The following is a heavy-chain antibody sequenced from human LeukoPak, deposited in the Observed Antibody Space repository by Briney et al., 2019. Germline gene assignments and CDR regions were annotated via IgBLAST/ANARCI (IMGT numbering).Heavy chain of an antibody. CDR3: ARGPKTINYCYYGMDV. D-gene: IGHD4/OR15-4a*01. CDR2: IYYSGST. V-gene: IGHV4-59*01. J-gene: IGHJ6*02. CDR1: GGSISSYY. Sequence: SETLSLTCTVSGGSISSYYWSWIRQPPGKGLEWIGYIYYSGSTNYNPSLKSRVTISVDTSKNQFSLKLSSVTAADTAVYYCARGPKTINYCYYGMDVWGQGTTVTVSS.